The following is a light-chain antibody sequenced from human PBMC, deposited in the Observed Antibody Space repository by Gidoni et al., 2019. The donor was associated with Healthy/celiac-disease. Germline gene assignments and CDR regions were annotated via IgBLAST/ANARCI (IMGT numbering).Light chain of an antibody. J-gene: IGKJ4*01. CDR1: QSVSSY. CDR3: QQCSNWPLT. Sequence: EIVLTQCPATQSLSPGERATLSCTASQSVSSYLSWYQQKPGQPTRLLNYDASNRATGIPARFSGSASGTDFTITISSLAPEYFAVYYFQQCSNWPLTFGGGTKVEIK. CDR2: DAS. V-gene: IGKV3-11*01.